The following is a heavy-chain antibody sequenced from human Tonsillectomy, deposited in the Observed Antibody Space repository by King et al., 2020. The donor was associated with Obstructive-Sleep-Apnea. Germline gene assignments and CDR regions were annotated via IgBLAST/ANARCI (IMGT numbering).Heavy chain of an antibody. CDR1: GYTFTSYA. CDR3: ARTQGLRYFDPDYYGMDV. D-gene: IGHD3-9*01. Sequence: QLVQSGSELKKPGASVKVSCKASGYTFTSYAMNWVRQAPGQGLEWMGWINTNTGNPTYAQGLTVRFVFSLYTHFSTAYLQISSLKAEDTAVYFCARTQGLRYFDPDYYGMDVWGQGTTVTVSS. CDR2: INTNTGNP. J-gene: IGHJ6*02. V-gene: IGHV7-4-1*02.